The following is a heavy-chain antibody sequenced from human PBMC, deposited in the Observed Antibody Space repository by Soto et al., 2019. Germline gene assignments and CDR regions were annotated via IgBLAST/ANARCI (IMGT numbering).Heavy chain of an antibody. CDR2: VHDSWGS. D-gene: IGHD3-10*01. CDR1: GGSISNYY. V-gene: IGHV4-59*08. CDR3: ARQGFGALPGLVDD. Sequence: QVALQEAGPGLVKPSDTLSLSCTVSGGSISNYYWSWFRQTPGKGLEWIGYVHDSWGSNYNPSLKRRVAIALDTSKRQCSLKLTSVTATATAVYYCARQGFGALPGLVDDWGHGTTVTVSS. J-gene: IGHJ6*02.